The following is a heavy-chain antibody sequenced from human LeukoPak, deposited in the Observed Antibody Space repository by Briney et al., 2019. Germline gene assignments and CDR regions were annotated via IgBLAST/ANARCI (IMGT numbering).Heavy chain of an antibody. CDR3: ARAQGSYDY. Sequence: VGSLRLSCAASGFTFSSYAMHWVRQAPGKGLEYVSAISSNGGSTYYANSVKDRFTISRDNSKNTLSLQMGSLRAEDMAVYYCARAQGSYDYWGQGTLVTVSS. J-gene: IGHJ4*02. CDR2: ISSNGGST. V-gene: IGHV3-64*01. D-gene: IGHD3-10*01. CDR1: GFTFSSYA.